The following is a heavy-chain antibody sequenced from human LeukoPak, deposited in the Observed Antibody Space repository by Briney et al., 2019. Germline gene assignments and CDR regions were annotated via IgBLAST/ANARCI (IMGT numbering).Heavy chain of an antibody. J-gene: IGHJ4*02. D-gene: IGHD1-26*01. CDR1: X. CDR3: AREREPGGAGPFDY. V-gene: IGHV3-53*01. Sequence: XMTWVRQAXGXGXEWXSVIYSGGSTFYADSVKGRFTISRDNSKNTLYLQMNSLRAEDTAVYYCAREREPGGAGPFDYWGQGTLVTVSS. CDR2: IYSGGST.